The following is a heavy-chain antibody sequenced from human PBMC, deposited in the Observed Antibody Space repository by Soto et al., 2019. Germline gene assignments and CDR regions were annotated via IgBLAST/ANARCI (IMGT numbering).Heavy chain of an antibody. D-gene: IGHD3-22*01. V-gene: IGHV1-69*13. J-gene: IGHJ4*02. CDR2: IIPIFGTA. CDR1: GGTFSRNT. CDR3: ARQFHYDSSGYYYFDY. Sequence: SVKVSCKASGGTFSRNTISWVRQAPGQGLEWMGGIIPIFGTANYAQKFQGRVTITADESTSTAYMELNRLRSEDTAVYYCARQFHYDSSGYYYFDYWGQGALVTVSS.